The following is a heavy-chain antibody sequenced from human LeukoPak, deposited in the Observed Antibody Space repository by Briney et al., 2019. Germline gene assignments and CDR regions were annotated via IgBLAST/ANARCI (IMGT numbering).Heavy chain of an antibody. V-gene: IGHV3-53*01. CDR3: ARDAGPFGSAH. CDR1: GFTVSSIY. J-gene: IGHJ4*02. Sequence: GGSLRLSCAASGFTVSSIYMSWVRQAPGKGLEWVSVIYSGGSTYYADSVKGRFTISRDNSKNTLYLQMNSLRAEDTAVYYCARDAGPFGSAHWGQGTLVTVSS. D-gene: IGHD1-14*01. CDR2: IYSGGST.